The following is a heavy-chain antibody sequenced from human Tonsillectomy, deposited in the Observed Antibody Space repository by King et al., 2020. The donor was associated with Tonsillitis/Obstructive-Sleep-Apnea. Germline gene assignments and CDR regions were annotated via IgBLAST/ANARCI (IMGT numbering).Heavy chain of an antibody. J-gene: IGHJ6*04. D-gene: IGHD3-22*01. Sequence: VQLVESGGGLVQPGGSLTLFCAASGFTFSSFAMSWVRQAPGKGLNWVSSIRGSGDYTSYADSVKGRFTISRDNSKNTLYLQMNSQGAEDTAVYYCTKGGKYYDDGYYYYGMDVWGKGTTVTVSS. V-gene: IGHV3-23*04. CDR1: GFTFSSFA. CDR2: IRGSGDYT. CDR3: TKGGKYYDDGYYYYGMDV.